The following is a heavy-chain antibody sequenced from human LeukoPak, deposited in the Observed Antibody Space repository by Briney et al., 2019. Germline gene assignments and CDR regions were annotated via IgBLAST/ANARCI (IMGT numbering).Heavy chain of an antibody. D-gene: IGHD5-12*01. Sequence: SVKVSCKASGDTFRSYAITWVRQAPGRGLEWMGGIIPIFGTTNYAQMFQGRVTITADKSTDTAYMELSSLTSEDTAVYYCAKDLERSFSGYEMSPYHYYYMDVWGKGTTVTVSS. CDR1: GDTFRSYA. J-gene: IGHJ6*03. CDR3: AKDLERSFSGYEMSPYHYYYMDV. CDR2: IIPIFGTT. V-gene: IGHV1-69*06.